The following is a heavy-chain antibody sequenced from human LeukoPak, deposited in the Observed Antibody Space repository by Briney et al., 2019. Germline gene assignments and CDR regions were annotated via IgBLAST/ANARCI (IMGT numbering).Heavy chain of an antibody. J-gene: IGHJ6*03. V-gene: IGHV3-48*03. Sequence: GGSLRLSCAASGFTFSRYEMNWVRQAPGKGLEWVSYISSSGSTIYYADSVKGRFTLSRDNAKNSLYLQMNSLRAEDTAVYYCARAGCTNGVCYDYYYYYMDVWGKGTTVTVSS. D-gene: IGHD2-8*01. CDR1: GFTFSRYE. CDR3: ARAGCTNGVCYDYYYYYMDV. CDR2: ISSSGSTI.